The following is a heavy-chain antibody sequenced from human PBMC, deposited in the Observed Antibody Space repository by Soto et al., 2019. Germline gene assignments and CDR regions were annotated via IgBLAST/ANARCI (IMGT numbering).Heavy chain of an antibody. CDR2: INPNSGGT. J-gene: IGHJ4*02. D-gene: IGHD1-1*01. CDR1: GYTFTGYY. CDR3: ARDGGWNDETLDY. V-gene: IGHV1-2*04. Sequence: QVQLVQSGAEVKNPGASVKVSCKASGYTFTGYYMHWVRQAPGQGLEWRGWINPNSGGTNYAQKFQGWVTMTRDTSISTAYMELSRLRSDDTAVYYCARDGGWNDETLDYWGQGTLVTVSS.